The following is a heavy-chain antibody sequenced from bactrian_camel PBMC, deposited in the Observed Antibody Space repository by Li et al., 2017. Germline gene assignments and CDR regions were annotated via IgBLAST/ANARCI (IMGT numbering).Heavy chain of an antibody. CDR2: IIKDGST. Sequence: VQLVESGGGLVQPGGSLRLSCTAPGLTSYSCAVNWYRQAPGKERELVSYIIKDGSTYYTDSVKGRFTISRDNAENTLNLHMNDLNPEDTALYYCATAEGSWYGQYKHWGQGTQVTVS. V-gene: IGHV3S55*01. CDR1: GLTSYSCA. J-gene: IGHJ4*01. D-gene: IGHD6*01. CDR3: ATAEGSWYGQYKH.